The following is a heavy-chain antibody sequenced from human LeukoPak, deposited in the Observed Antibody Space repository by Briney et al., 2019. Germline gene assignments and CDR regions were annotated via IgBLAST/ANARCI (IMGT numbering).Heavy chain of an antibody. CDR1: GFTLSSYW. Sequence: GGSLRLSCAASGFTLSSYWMSWVRQAPGKGLEWVANIKEYGSEKYYVDSVKGRFTISRDNAQNSVYLHMNSLTAEDTALYYCARDWVEGVPFDAFDIWGQGTMVSVSS. CDR2: IKEYGSEK. J-gene: IGHJ3*02. V-gene: IGHV3-7*03. CDR3: ARDWVEGVPFDAFDI. D-gene: IGHD3-10*01.